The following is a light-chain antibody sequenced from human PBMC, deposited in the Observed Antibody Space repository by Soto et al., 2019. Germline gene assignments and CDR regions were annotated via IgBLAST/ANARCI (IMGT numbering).Light chain of an antibody. V-gene: IGKV1-39*01. J-gene: IGKJ5*01. CDR2: TAS. CDR1: QSISNN. CDR3: QQSYSSPIT. Sequence: IKVTQSPSSLSASVGDRVTIPCRASQSISNNLNWYQQRPGKPPKLLIYTASSLQSGAPSRFSGSGSGTDFTLTISSLQPEDFAIYYCQQSYSSPITFGQGTRLEI.